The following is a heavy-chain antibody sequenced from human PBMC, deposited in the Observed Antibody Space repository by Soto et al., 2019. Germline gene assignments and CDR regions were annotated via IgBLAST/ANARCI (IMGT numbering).Heavy chain of an antibody. CDR1: GFTFSSYA. V-gene: IGHV3-23*01. CDR3: AKLGAAVYGMDV. D-gene: IGHD6-25*01. CDR2: ISGSGGST. Sequence: GGSLRLSCAASGFTFSSYAMSWVRQAPGKGLEWVSAISGSGGSTYYADSVKGRFTISRDNSKNTLYLQMNSLRAEDTAVYYSAKLGAAVYGMDVWGQGTTVTVSS. J-gene: IGHJ6*02.